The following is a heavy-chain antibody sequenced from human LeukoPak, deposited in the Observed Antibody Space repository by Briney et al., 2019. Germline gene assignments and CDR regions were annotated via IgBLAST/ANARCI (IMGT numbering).Heavy chain of an antibody. CDR1: GGSISSYY. D-gene: IGHD5-12*01. CDR3: ARGISGYDYYYFDY. V-gene: IGHV4-59*12. J-gene: IGHJ4*02. CDR2: IYYSGST. Sequence: SETLSLTCTVSGGSISSYYWSWIRQPPGKGLEWIGYIYYSGSTNYNPSLKSRVTISVDTSKNQFSLKLSSVTAADTAVYYCARGISGYDYYYFDYWGQGTLVTVSS.